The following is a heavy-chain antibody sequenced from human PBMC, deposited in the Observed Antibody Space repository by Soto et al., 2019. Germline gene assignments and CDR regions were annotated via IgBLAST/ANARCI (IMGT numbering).Heavy chain of an antibody. Sequence: EVQLVESGGGLVQPGGSLRLSCAASGFTFSSYDMHWVRQATGKGLEWVSAIGSAGDTYYPGSVKGRFTISRENARNSLYLHMNSRRVEDTSVYYCASYPIWYCSGGSCQRDVWGQGTTVTVAS. CDR1: GFTFSSYD. D-gene: IGHD2-15*01. J-gene: IGHJ6*02. CDR3: ASYPIWYCSGGSCQRDV. CDR2: IGSAGDT. V-gene: IGHV3-13*01.